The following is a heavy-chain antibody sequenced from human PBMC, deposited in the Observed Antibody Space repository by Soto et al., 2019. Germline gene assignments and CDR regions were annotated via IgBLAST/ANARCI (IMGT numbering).Heavy chain of an antibody. CDR2: IYHSGST. D-gene: IGHD3-10*01. CDR1: GGSISSGGYS. CDR3: ARAGSSLLWFGELGSHGMDV. J-gene: IGHJ6*02. V-gene: IGHV4-30-2*01. Sequence: SSETLSLTCAVSGGSISSGGYSWSWIRQPPGKGLEWIGYIYHSGSTYYNPSLKSRVTISVDRSKNQFSLKLSSVTAADTAVYYYARAGSSLLWFGELGSHGMDVWGQGTTVTVSS.